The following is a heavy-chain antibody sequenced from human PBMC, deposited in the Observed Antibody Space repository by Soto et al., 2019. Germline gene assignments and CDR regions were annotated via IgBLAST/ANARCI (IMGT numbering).Heavy chain of an antibody. CDR1: GFTFSSYW. V-gene: IGHV3-74*01. CDR2: INSDGSST. J-gene: IGHJ5*02. CDR3: APWDWFDP. Sequence: PGGSLRLSCAASGFTFSSYWMHWVRQAPGKGLVWVSHINSDGSSTSYADSVKGRFTISRDNAKNTLYLQMNSLRAEDTAVYYCAPWDWFDPWGQGTLVTVSS.